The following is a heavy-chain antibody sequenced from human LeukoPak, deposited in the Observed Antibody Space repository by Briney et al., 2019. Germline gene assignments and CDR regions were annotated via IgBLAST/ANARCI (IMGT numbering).Heavy chain of an antibody. CDR2: FYYSGTT. J-gene: IGHJ4*02. CDR1: GDSIRSSSFY. V-gene: IGHV4-39*01. CDR3: ARLSGGFCSGGNCYV. D-gene: IGHD2-15*01. Sequence: SETLPLTCTVSGDSIRSSSFYWGWIRQPPGKGLEWIGNFYYSGTTNYNPSLESRLTISVDTSKNQFSLRVSSVTAADTAVYYCARLSGGFCSGGNCYVWGQGTLVTVSS.